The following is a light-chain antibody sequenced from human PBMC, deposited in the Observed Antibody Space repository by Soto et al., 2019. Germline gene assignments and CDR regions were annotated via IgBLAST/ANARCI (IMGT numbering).Light chain of an antibody. CDR3: QQYNGYSEA. CDR2: DVS. J-gene: IGKJ1*01. CDR1: QSIGDS. V-gene: IGKV1-5*01. Sequence: DIQMTQSPSTLSSSVGDRVTITCRASQSIGDSLAWYKQKPGKAPYLLISDVSSLERGVPSRFRGSGSGTEFTLTISSMQPDDFATFYCQQYNGYSEAFGQGTKVDI.